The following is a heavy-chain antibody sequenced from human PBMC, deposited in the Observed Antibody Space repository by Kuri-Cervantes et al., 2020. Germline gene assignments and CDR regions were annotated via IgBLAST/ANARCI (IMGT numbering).Heavy chain of an antibody. V-gene: IGHV3-21*04. J-gene: IGHJ4*02. CDR1: GFTFSSYS. CDR3: ASGVGSPTYFDY. Sequence: GSLKISCAASGFTFSSYSMNWVRQAPGKGLEWVSSISSGSSYIYYGDSVKGRFTISRDNAKNSLSLQMSSLRAEDTAVYYCASGVGSPTYFDYWGQGTLVTVSS. D-gene: IGHD3-3*01. CDR2: ISSGSSYI.